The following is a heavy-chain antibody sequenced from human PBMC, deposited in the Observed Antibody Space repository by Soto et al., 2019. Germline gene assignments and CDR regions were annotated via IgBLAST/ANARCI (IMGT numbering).Heavy chain of an antibody. Sequence: QVQLVQSGAEVKKPGASVKVSCTGSGYTFRSYDIHWVRQATGQGLEWMGWVNPNTGNTGYAQKVQGRVTMTRDMSKSSAYMEVNSLTSEDTAIYYCARAYGAGSFDFWGQGTPVSVSS. J-gene: IGHJ5*01. CDR2: VNPNTGNT. CDR1: GYTFRSYD. V-gene: IGHV1-8*01. D-gene: IGHD3-10*01. CDR3: ARAYGAGSFDF.